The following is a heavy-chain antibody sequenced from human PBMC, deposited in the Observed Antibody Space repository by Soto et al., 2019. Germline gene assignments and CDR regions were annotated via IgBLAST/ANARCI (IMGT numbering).Heavy chain of an antibody. CDR2: FNPTSGST. Sequence: QVQLVQSGAEVKKPGASVKVSCRASGYTFTNYYIHWVRQAPGQGLEWLAIFNPTSGSTNYAQEFQGRVSLTRDTSTSTVYMELSGLRSEDTAMFYCARDLAAGYHWVHGTLVTVSS. CDR1: GYTFTNYY. D-gene: IGHD6-13*01. V-gene: IGHV1-46*01. CDR3: ARDLAAGYH. J-gene: IGHJ5*02.